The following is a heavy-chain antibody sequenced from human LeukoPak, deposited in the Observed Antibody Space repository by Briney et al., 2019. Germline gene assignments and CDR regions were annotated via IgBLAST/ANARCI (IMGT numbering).Heavy chain of an antibody. Sequence: GGSLRLSCATSGFTFSNYAVAWVRQAPGKGLEWVSAISGSGGSTYYADSVKGRFTISRDNSKNTLYLQMNSLRAEDTAVYYCAKERRSYDFWSGYYWIDAFDIWGQGTMVTVSS. CDR2: ISGSGGST. CDR3: AKERRSYDFWSGYYWIDAFDI. J-gene: IGHJ3*02. D-gene: IGHD3-3*01. CDR1: GFTFSNYA. V-gene: IGHV3-23*01.